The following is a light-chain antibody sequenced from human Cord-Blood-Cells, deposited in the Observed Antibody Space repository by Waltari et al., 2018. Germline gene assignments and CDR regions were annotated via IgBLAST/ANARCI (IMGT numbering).Light chain of an antibody. CDR1: QSVSSY. V-gene: IGKV3-11*01. Sequence: EIVLTQSPATLSLSPGERATLSWRASQSVSSYLAWYQQKPGQAPRLLIYDASNRATGIPARFSGSGSGTDFTLTISSLEPEDFAVYYCQQRSNWPPFGGRTKVEIK. J-gene: IGKJ4*01. CDR3: QQRSNWPP. CDR2: DAS.